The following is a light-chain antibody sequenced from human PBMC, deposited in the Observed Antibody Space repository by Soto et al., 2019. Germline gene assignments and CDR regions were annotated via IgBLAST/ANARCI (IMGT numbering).Light chain of an antibody. CDR2: GAS. J-gene: IGKJ4*01. CDR1: QTVRNNY. Sequence: FFLTRCPGNLYLTQWEGTRRSCRASQTVRNNYLAWYQQKPGQAPRLLIYGASTRATGIPARFSGSGSGTDFTLTISSLEPEDSAVYYCQQRYNWLTFGGGSNVDVK. CDR3: QQRYNWLT. V-gene: IGKV3D-20*02.